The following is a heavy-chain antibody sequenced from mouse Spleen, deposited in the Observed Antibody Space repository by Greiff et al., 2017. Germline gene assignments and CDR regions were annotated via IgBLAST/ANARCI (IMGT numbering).Heavy chain of an antibody. V-gene: IGHV1-81*01. CDR2: IYPRSGNT. D-gene: IGHD1-3*01. CDR1: GYTFTSYG. CDR3: ARVGIQIAHY. J-gene: IGHJ2*01. Sequence: QVHVKQSGAELARPGASVKLSCKASGYTFTSYGISWVKQRTGQGLEWIGEIYPRSGNTYYNEKFKGKATLTADKSSSTAYMELRSLTSEDSAVYFCARVGIQIAHYWGQGTTLTVSS.